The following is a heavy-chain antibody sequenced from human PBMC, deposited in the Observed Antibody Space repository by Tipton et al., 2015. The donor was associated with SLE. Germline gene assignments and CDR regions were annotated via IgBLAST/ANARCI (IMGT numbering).Heavy chain of an antibody. D-gene: IGHD2-2*02. CDR1: GGSLTSYY. CDR3: VALYQMLYYFQD. CDR2: VHYSGTS. V-gene: IGHV4-59*12. J-gene: IGHJ1*01. Sequence: TLSLTCTVSGGSLTSYYWSWIRQTPGKGLEWIGYVHYSGTSSYSPSLKSRLTMSLDTSRHQFSLRLSSVTAADTAVYFCVALYQMLYYFQDWGQGTLVTVSS.